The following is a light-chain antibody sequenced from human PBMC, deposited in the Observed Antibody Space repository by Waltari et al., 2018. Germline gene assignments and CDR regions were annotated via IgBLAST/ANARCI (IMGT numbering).Light chain of an antibody. J-gene: IGLJ3*02. V-gene: IGLV2-8*01. Sequence: QSALTQPPSASGSPGQSVTISCTGTSSDVGGYNYVSWYQQHPGQAPKLMIYEVSRRPSGVPDRFSGAKSCNAASLTVAGLQAEDEGDYYCSSYAGSNNFEVFGGGTKLTVL. CDR1: SSDVGGYNY. CDR2: EVS. CDR3: SSYAGSNNFEV.